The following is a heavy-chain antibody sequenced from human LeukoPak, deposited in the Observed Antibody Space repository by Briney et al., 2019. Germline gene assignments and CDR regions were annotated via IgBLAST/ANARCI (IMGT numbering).Heavy chain of an antibody. CDR3: ARIATGIVGATNADY. CDR1: GYTFTSYG. J-gene: IGHJ4*02. Sequence: ASVKVSCKASGYTFTSYGISWVRQAPGQGLEWMGWISAYNGNTNYAQKLQGRVTMTTDTSTSTAYMELSSLRSEDTAVYYCARIATGIVGATNADYWGQGTLVTVSS. CDR2: ISAYNGNT. V-gene: IGHV1-18*01. D-gene: IGHD1-26*01.